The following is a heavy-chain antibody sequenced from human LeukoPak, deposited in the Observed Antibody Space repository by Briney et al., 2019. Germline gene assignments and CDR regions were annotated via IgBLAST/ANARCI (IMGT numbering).Heavy chain of an antibody. CDR3: ARGRFASSGWYY. CDR1: GYTFTSYG. Sequence: ASVKVSCKASGYTFTSYGINWVRQATGQGLEWMGWMNPNSGNTGYAQKFQGRVTMTRNTSISTAYMELSSLRSEDTAVYYCARGRFASSGWYYWGQGTLVTVSS. J-gene: IGHJ4*02. D-gene: IGHD6-19*01. V-gene: IGHV1-8*01. CDR2: MNPNSGNT.